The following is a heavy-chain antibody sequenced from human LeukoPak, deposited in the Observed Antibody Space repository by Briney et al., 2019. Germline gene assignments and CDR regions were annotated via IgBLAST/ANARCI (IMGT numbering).Heavy chain of an antibody. Sequence: GASVKVSCKASGYTFTSYGISWVRQAPGQGLEWMGWISAYNGNTNYAQKLQGRVTMTTDTSTNTAYMELRSLRSDDTAVYYCARADYYDSSGYTVGFDYWGQGTLVTVSS. CDR1: GYTFTSYG. V-gene: IGHV1-18*01. CDR3: ARADYYDSSGYTVGFDY. D-gene: IGHD3-22*01. J-gene: IGHJ4*02. CDR2: ISAYNGNT.